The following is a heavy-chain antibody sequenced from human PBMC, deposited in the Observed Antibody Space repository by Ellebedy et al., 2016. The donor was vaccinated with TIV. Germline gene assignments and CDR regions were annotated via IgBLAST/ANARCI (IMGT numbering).Heavy chain of an antibody. J-gene: IGHJ4*02. CDR2: IWYDGSNK. CDR1: GSTTSRYG. CDR3: ARDQGSGWGAFDY. Sequence: SLKISCAASGSTTSRYGMPWVRQAPGKGLEWVAVIWYDGSNKYYADSVKGRFTISRDNSKNTLYLQMNSRRAEDTAVYYCARDQGSGWGAFDYWGQGTLVTVSS. V-gene: IGHV3-33*01. D-gene: IGHD6-19*01.